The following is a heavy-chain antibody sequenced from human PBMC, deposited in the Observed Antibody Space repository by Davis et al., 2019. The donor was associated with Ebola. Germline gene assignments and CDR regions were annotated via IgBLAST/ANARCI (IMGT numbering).Heavy chain of an antibody. CDR2: INAGNGDT. CDR3: ARDFISSLDY. V-gene: IGHV1-3*01. Sequence: AASVKVSCKASGYIFTSYAMHWVRQAPGQRLEWVGWINAGNGDTKYSQKFQGRVTITRDTSASTAYMELSSLRSEDTAVYYCARDFISSLDYWGQGTLVTVSS. CDR1: GYIFTSYA. D-gene: IGHD6-13*01. J-gene: IGHJ4*02.